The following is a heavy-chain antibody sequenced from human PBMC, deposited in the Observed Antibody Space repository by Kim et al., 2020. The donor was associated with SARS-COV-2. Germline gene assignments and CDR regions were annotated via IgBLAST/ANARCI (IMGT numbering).Heavy chain of an antibody. D-gene: IGHD2-8*02. CDR2: ISGSGGGT. CDR3: AKEGLYCNGGVCYENYFDP. CDR1: GFIFKNYD. Sequence: GGSLRLSCAASGFIFKNYDMSWVRQAPGKGLEWVSAISGSGGGTYYADSVRGRFIISRDNSKNILFLEMNSLRAEDTAVYYCAKEGLYCNGGVCYENYFDPWGQGTLVTVSS. V-gene: IGHV3-23*01. J-gene: IGHJ5*02.